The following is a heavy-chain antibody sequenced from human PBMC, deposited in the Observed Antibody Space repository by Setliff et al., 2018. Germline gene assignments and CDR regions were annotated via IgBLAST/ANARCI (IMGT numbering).Heavy chain of an antibody. CDR2: VSVSGDNT. J-gene: IGHJ4*02. CDR3: AGQGPIFGSGLIPGFDQ. Sequence: LRLSCAASGLTFNSYAMSWVRQAPGKGLEWVSSVSVSGDNTYYTDSVKGRFTTSRDNSKNTLSLQMSSLRTEDTAIYFCAGQGPIFGSGLIPGFDQWGQGTMVT. CDR1: GLTFNSYA. D-gene: IGHD3-3*01. V-gene: IGHV3-23*01.